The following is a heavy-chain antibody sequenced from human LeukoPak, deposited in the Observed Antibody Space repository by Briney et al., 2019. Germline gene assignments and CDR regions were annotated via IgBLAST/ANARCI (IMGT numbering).Heavy chain of an antibody. CDR2: IKYDGTLT. CDR1: GFDFRNYY. D-gene: IGHD4-23*01. Sequence: GGSVRLSCEASGFDFRNYYMSWVRQAPGKGLEWLANIKYDGTLTNNKHSVKRRLTLSRDNAKNSVYLQMNSLRAEDTAVYYCTRDEGATVATYRFDFWGRGTLVTVSS. J-gene: IGHJ4*02. CDR3: TRDEGATVATYRFDF. V-gene: IGHV3-7*01.